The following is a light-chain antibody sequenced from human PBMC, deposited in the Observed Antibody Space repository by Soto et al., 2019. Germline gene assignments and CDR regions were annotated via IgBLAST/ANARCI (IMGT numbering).Light chain of an antibody. CDR2: KIS. J-gene: IGKJ1*01. CDR1: QSLEHSDGDTF. Sequence: EIVMTQTPLSSPVTLGQPASISCRSSQSLEHSDGDTFLSWFQQRPGQPPRLLIYKISERFSGVPDRFSGSGAGTDFTLRISRVETEDVGVYFCMQATQFPWTFGQGTKVEIK. V-gene: IGKV2-24*01. CDR3: MQATQFPWT.